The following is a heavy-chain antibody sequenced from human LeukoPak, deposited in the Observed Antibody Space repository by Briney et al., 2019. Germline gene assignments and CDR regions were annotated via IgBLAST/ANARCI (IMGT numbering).Heavy chain of an antibody. J-gene: IGHJ6*02. D-gene: IGHD2-8*01. CDR3: ATNGVCPYYYYGMDV. V-gene: IGHV1-24*01. Sequence: ASVNVSCKVSGYTLTELSMHWVRQAPGKGLEWMGGFDPEDGETIYAQKFQGRVTMTKDTSTDTAYMELSSLRSEDTAVYYCATNGVCPYYYYGMDVWGQGTTVTVSS. CDR2: FDPEDGET. CDR1: GYTLTELS.